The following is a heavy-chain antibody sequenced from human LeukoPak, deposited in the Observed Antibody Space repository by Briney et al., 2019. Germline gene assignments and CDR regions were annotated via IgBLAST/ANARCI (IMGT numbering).Heavy chain of an antibody. CDR3: ARKDGDY. CDR2: IYSSGST. CDR1: GASISAFH. V-gene: IGHV4-4*07. Sequence: SETLSLTCTVSGASISAFHWTWFRQPAGKTLEWIGLIYSSGSTLFNPSLKSRVAMSLDLTKNQLSLRLTSLTAADTAMYYCARKDGDYWGQETLVTVS. J-gene: IGHJ4*02.